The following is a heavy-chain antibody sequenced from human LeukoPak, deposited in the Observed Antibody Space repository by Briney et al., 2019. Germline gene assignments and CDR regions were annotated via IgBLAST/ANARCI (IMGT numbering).Heavy chain of an antibody. J-gene: IGHJ4*02. Sequence: GGSLRLSCGASGFTSTSHDMHWVRQAPGKGLEYVSGISGTGGSTYYANSVKGRFIISRDNSKNTLYPQMGSLRAEDMAVYYCTRGLPGGLDSWGQGTLVTVSS. CDR1: GFTSTSHD. V-gene: IGHV3-64*01. D-gene: IGHD3-10*01. CDR3: TRGLPGGLDS. CDR2: ISGTGGST.